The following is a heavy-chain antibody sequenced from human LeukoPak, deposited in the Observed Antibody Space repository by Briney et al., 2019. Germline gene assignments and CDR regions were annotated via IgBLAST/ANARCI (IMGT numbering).Heavy chain of an antibody. D-gene: IGHD3-16*02. CDR2: IYYHGTT. J-gene: IGHJ4*02. CDR3: ARAMTSRSRIFDS. Sequence: SETLSLICAVSGDSISDYYWSWIRQPPGKGLEWIAYIYYHGTTSYNPSLKSRVTISLDTSKNQFSLILTSVTATDTAVYYCARAMTSRSRIFDSWGQGSLVTASS. CDR1: GDSISDYY. V-gene: IGHV4-59*01.